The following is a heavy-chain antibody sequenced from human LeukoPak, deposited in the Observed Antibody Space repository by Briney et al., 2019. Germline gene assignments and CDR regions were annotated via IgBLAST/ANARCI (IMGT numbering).Heavy chain of an antibody. CDR2: IYYSGST. V-gene: IGHV4-39*01. Sequence: SETLSLTCTVSGGSISSSSYYWGWIRQPPGKGLEWIGSIYYSGSTYYNPSLKSRVTISVDTSKNQLFLKLTSVTAADTAVYYCARAEGLDAFDIWGQGTMVTVSS. CDR1: GGSISSSSYY. D-gene: IGHD1-14*01. J-gene: IGHJ3*02. CDR3: ARAEGLDAFDI.